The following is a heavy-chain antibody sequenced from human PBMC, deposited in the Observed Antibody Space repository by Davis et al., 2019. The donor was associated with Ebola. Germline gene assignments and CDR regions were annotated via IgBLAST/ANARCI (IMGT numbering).Heavy chain of an antibody. J-gene: IGHJ4*02. CDR2: INPHNGNT. CDR3: ARAIVEGSDS. CDR1: GYTFTSYG. Sequence: ASVKVSCKASGYTFTSYGITWVRQAPGQGLEWMGWINPHNGNTNYAQNVQGRVIMTSDTAPTTAYMEVGSLRSEDTAVYYCARAIVEGSDSWGQGTLVTVSS. V-gene: IGHV1-18*04. D-gene: IGHD1-26*01.